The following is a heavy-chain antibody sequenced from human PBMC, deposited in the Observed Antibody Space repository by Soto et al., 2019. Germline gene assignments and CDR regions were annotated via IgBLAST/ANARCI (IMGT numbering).Heavy chain of an antibody. Sequence: QVQLVQSGAEVKKPGSSVKVSCKASGGTFSSYAISWVLQSPGQGLEWMGGIIPIFGTANYAQKFQGRVTITADTSTSTAYMELSSLRSEDTVVDYGARFRDYGDYTNAFDIWCQGTMVTVSS. D-gene: IGHD4-17*01. CDR2: IIPIFGTA. J-gene: IGHJ3*02. CDR3: ARFRDYGDYTNAFDI. CDR1: GGTFSSYA. V-gene: IGHV1-69*06.